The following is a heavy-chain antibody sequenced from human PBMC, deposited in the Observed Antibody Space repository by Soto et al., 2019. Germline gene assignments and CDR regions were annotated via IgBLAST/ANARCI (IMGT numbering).Heavy chain of an antibody. J-gene: IGHJ4*02. Sequence: PGGSLRLSCAASGFTFSSYAMHWVRQAPGKGLEWVAVISYDGSNKYYADSVKGRFTISRDNSKNTLYLQMNSLRAEDTAVYYCARLYNWNYVTPQWGQGTLVTVSS. CDR2: ISYDGSNK. D-gene: IGHD1-7*01. CDR3: ARLYNWNYVTPQ. V-gene: IGHV3-30-3*01. CDR1: GFTFSSYA.